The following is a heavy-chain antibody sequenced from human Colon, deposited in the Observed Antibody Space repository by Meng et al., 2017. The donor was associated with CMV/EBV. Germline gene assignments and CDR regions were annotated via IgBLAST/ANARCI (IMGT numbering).Heavy chain of an antibody. CDR2: ITWNSGSV. D-gene: IGHD6-19*01. Sequence: SLKISCAASGFTFDDYGMHWVRQAPGKGLEWLSGITWNSGSVNYADSVQGRFSISRDNAKNSLYLQMNSLRPEDTALYYCAKDSAGQRLDVYLGWVDSRGQGTLVTVSS. V-gene: IGHV3-9*01. CDR1: GFTFDDYG. CDR3: AKDSAGQRLDVYLGWVDS. J-gene: IGHJ4*02.